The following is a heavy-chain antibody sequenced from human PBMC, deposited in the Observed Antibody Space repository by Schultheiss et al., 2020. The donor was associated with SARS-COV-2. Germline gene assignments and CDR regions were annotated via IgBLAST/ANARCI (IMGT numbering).Heavy chain of an antibody. CDR1: GFTFSSYW. CDR2: ISSSSSYI. J-gene: IGHJ4*02. D-gene: IGHD6-13*01. V-gene: IGHV3-21*01. CDR3: ARDPAAAGYYFDY. Sequence: GGSLRLSCAASGFTFSSYWMNWVRQAPGKGLEWVSSISSSSSYIYYADSVKGRFTISRDNSKNTLYLQMNSLRAEDTAVYYCARDPAAAGYYFDYWGQGTLVTVSS.